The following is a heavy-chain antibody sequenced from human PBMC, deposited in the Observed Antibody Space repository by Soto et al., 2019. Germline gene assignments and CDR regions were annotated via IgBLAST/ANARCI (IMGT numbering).Heavy chain of an antibody. D-gene: IGHD2-15*01. V-gene: IGHV1-3*01. CDR3: TGGPGGPAGPGDY. Sequence: QVQLVQSGAEVKKPGASVKVSCMASGYTFTSYAMHWVRQAPGQRLEWMGWINAGNGNTKYSQKFQGRVTITRDTSSSTAYMELSSLRSEDTAVYFCTGGPGGPAGPGDYWGQGTLVTVSS. CDR2: INAGNGNT. CDR1: GYTFTSYA. J-gene: IGHJ4*02.